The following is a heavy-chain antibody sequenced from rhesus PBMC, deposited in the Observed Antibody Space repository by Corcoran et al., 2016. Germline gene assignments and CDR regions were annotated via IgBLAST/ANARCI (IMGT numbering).Heavy chain of an antibody. Sequence: QVQLQESGPGLVKPSETLSLTCAVSGGSVSSSNWWSWIRQPPGKWLEWIGYISVSSGSPYYNTSLKSRVTISSDSSKTQVSLMLSSVTAADTAVYYCASNTVGTVWGSSYFHYWGQGVLVTVSS. V-gene: IGHV4-65*01. D-gene: IGHD5-24*01. CDR2: ISVSSGSP. J-gene: IGHJ4*01. CDR1: GGSVSSSNW. CDR3: ASNTVGTVWGSSYFHY.